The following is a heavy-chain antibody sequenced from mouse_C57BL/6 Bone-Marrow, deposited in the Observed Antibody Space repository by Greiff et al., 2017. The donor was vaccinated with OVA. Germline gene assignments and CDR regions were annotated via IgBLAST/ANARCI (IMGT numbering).Heavy chain of an antibody. D-gene: IGHD1-1*01. J-gene: IGHJ1*03. CDR3: PTGYGSSFRYFDV. CDR2: IDPENGDT. V-gene: IGHV14-4*01. CDR1: GFNIKDDY. Sequence: EVQLQQSGAELVRPGASVKLSCTASGFNIKDDYMHWVKQRPEQGLEWIGWIDPENGDTESAPKFQGKATITADTSSNTAYMALTSLTSEDTAVYYCPTGYGSSFRYFDVWGTGTTVTVAS.